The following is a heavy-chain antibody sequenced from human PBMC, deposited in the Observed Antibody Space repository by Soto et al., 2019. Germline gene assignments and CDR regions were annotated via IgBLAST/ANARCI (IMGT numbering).Heavy chain of an antibody. D-gene: IGHD3-16*01. CDR2: IVVGSGNT. CDR3: AADLGLRRGIPYYFDY. Sequence: SVKVSCKASGFTFTSSAVQWVRQARGQRLEWIGWIVVGSGNTNYAQKFQERVTITRDMSTSTAYMELSSLRSEDTAVYYCAADLGLRRGIPYYFDYWGQGTLVTVSS. V-gene: IGHV1-58*01. CDR1: GFTFTSSA. J-gene: IGHJ4*02.